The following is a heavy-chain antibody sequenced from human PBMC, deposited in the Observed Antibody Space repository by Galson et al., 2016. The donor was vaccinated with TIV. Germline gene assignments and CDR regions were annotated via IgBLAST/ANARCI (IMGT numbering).Heavy chain of an antibody. Sequence: PALVKPTQTLTLTCTFSGFSLTTRGVGVAWIRQPPRKALEWLAFIYWDEGKRYAPSLRNRLTVTKDPSKNQVVLTLTDMDPADTGTYYCAHRKTGSRPLDAFDIWGQGTMVTVSS. D-gene: IGHD2-15*01. CDR2: IYWDEGK. CDR1: GFSLTTRGVG. V-gene: IGHV2-5*05. CDR3: AHRKTGSRPLDAFDI. J-gene: IGHJ3*02.